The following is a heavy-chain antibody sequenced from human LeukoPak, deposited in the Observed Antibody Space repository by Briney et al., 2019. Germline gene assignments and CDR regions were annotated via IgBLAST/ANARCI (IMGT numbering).Heavy chain of an antibody. J-gene: IGHJ4*02. CDR2: ISWNSGSI. D-gene: IGHD6-19*01. V-gene: IGHV3-9*01. CDR1: GFTFDDYA. Sequence: PGGSLRLSCAASGFTFDDYAMHWVRQAPGKGLEWVSGISWNSGSIGYADSVKGRFTISRDNAKNSLYLQMNSLRAEDTALYYCAKSSWEMWLPTSQVYFDYWGQGTLVTVSS. CDR3: AKSSWEMWLPTSQVYFDY.